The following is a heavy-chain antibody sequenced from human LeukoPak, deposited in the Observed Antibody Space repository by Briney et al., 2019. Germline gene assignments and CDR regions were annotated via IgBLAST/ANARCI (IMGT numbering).Heavy chain of an antibody. D-gene: IGHD6-19*01. CDR1: GGSISSSIYY. V-gene: IGHV4-39*01. CDR3: ARHYRRTSGGWPPSDY. J-gene: IGHJ4*02. Sequence: SETLSLTCTVSGGSISSSIYYWGWIRQPSGKGMEWIGSISYSGSTYYNPSLKSRVTISVDTSKNQLSLKLSSVTAADTAVYYCARHYRRTSGGWPPSDYWGQGTLVTVSS. CDR2: ISYSGST.